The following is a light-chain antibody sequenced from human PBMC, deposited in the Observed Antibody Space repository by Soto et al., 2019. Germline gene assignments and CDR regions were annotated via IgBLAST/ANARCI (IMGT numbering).Light chain of an antibody. CDR2: DAS. CDR1: QSINTK. V-gene: IGKV3-15*01. J-gene: IGKJ1*01. CDR3: QQYDQWWT. Sequence: IVLTQSPATLSVSTGEGATFSCRASQSINTKIACYQLKPGQAPRLLIYDASIRATGIPARFSGSGSGTEFSLTINSLQSEDFGVYFCQQYDQWWTFGQGTKWIS.